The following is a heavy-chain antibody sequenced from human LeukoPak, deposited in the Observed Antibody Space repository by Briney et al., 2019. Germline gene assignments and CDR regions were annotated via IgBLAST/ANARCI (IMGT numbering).Heavy chain of an antibody. CDR2: ISGSGGCT. V-gene: IGHV3-23*01. Sequence: GGSLRLSCAASGFTFSSYTMSWVRQAPGKGLEWVSAISGSGGCTYYADSVKGRFTISRDNSKNTLYLQMNSLRAEDTAVYYCAKDRNVGYYFDYWGQGTLVTVSS. J-gene: IGHJ4*02. CDR3: AKDRNVGYYFDY. D-gene: IGHD1-1*01. CDR1: GFTFSSYT.